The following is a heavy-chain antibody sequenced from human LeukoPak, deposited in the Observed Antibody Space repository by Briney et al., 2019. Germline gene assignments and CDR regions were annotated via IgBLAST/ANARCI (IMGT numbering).Heavy chain of an antibody. J-gene: IGHJ4*02. CDR1: GFTLNTNY. V-gene: IGHV3-66*01. D-gene: IGHD6-13*01. CDR2: IYAGGNT. CDR3: AREVYSSTWFDL. Sequence: GGSLRISCAASGFTLNTNYMNWVRQVPGKGLEWVSVIYAGGNTYYADSVKERFTISRDNSRNTLYLQMNSLRGDDTAVYYCAREVYSSTWFDLWGQGTLVTVSS.